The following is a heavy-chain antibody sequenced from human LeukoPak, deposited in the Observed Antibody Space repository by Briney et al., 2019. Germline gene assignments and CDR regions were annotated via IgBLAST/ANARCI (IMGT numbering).Heavy chain of an antibody. CDR3: AKDVAARPGGWFDP. CDR2: ISVRSNYI. Sequence: GGSLRLSCLASGYTFSSYSINWVRQAPGKGLEWVSSISVRSNYIYYADSVRGRFRISRDDARDSLYLQMNSLRAEDTAVYYCAKDVAARPGGWFDPWAQGTLATVSS. D-gene: IGHD6-6*01. J-gene: IGHJ5*02. CDR1: GYTFSSYS. V-gene: IGHV3-21*04.